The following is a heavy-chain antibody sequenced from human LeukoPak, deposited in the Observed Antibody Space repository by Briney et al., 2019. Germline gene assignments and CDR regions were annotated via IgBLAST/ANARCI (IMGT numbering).Heavy chain of an antibody. V-gene: IGHV4-59*08. CDR2: IYYSGNT. Sequence: TSETLSLTCTVSGGSISGDHWKWIRQPPGKGLEWIGYIYYSGNTNYNPSLKSRVTISVDTSKNQFSLKLNSVTAADTAVYYCARRNDFGIWGQGTMVTVSS. J-gene: IGHJ3*02. CDR3: ARRNDFGI. CDR1: GGSISGDH.